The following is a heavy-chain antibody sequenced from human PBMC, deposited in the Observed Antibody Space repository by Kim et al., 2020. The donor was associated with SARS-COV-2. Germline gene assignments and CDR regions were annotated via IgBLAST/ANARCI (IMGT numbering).Heavy chain of an antibody. D-gene: IGHD2-15*01. J-gene: IGHJ4*02. CDR3: AREGGWLSVVVAATEGFDY. Sequence: GGSLRLSCAASGFTFSSYAMHWVRQAPGKGLEWVAVISYDGSNKYYADSVKGRFTISRDNSKNTLYLQMNSLRAEDTAVYYCAREGGWLSVVVAATEGFDYWGQGTLVTVSS. CDR2: ISYDGSNK. V-gene: IGHV3-30*04. CDR1: GFTFSSYA.